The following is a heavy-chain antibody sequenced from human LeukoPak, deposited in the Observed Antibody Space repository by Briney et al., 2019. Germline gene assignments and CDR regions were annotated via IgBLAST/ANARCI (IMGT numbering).Heavy chain of an antibody. V-gene: IGHV1-46*01. CDR2: IIPSGGAT. CDR3: AREELVVVSAADY. Sequence: ASVKVSCKTSGYTFTSYHIHWVRQAPGQGLEWMGKIIPSGGATTYAQKFQGRVTLTRDTSTSTVYMELSSLRSDDTALYYCAREELVVVSAADYWGQGTLVTVSS. D-gene: IGHD2-15*01. CDR1: GYTFTSYH. J-gene: IGHJ4*02.